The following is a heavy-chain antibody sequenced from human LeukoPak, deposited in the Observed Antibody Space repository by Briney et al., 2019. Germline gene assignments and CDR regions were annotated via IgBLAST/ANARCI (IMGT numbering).Heavy chain of an antibody. Sequence: GGSLRLSCAASGFSFSSYWMSWVRQAPGKGPEWVANINQETSETYYVDSVRGRFTISRDNAERPLYLQMNSLRVDDTAVYYCAREVDRSFGYWGQGTLVTVSS. V-gene: IGHV3-7*01. CDR1: GFSFSSYW. CDR2: INQETSET. D-gene: IGHD2-15*01. J-gene: IGHJ4*02. CDR3: AREVDRSFGY.